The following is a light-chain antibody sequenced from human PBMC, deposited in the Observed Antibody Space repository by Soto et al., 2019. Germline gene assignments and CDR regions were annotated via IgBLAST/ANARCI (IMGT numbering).Light chain of an antibody. CDR1: SSDVGAYNY. CDR3: SSYTTSSTLV. J-gene: IGLJ2*01. Sequence: QSALTQPASVSGSPGQSITISCTGTSSDVGAYNYVSWYRQHPGKGPELIIYKVTDRPSGVSSRFSGSKSGNTASLTISWLQAEDEADYYCSSYTTSSTLVFGGGTKLTVL. CDR2: KVT. V-gene: IGLV2-14*01.